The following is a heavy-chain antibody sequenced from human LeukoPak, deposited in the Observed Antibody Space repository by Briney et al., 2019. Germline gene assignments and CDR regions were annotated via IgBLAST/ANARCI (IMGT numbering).Heavy chain of an antibody. CDR1: RFTFSSYA. CDR3: AKDPNGDYVGAFDL. D-gene: IGHD4-17*01. CDR2: IFADGGD. Sequence: PGGSLRLSCAASRFTFSSYAMIWVRQAPGKGLEWVSAIFADGGDRYADSVKGRFTISRDNSKNTLYLQMNSLTAEDTAVYYCAKDPNGDYVGAFDLWGQGTMVTVSS. V-gene: IGHV3-23*01. J-gene: IGHJ3*01.